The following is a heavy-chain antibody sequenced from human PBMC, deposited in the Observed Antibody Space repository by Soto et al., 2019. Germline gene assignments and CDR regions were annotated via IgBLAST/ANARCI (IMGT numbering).Heavy chain of an antibody. D-gene: IGHD1-26*01. CDR2: ISYSAST. Sequence: SETLSLTCTVSGGSINSGSYYWSWIRQHPGKGLEWIGYISYSASTYYNPSLQSRVTISADTTKSHLSLTSRSVTAADTAVYYCARDMHAGFTHYFAPGGQGTLVTVSS. CDR3: ARDMHAGFTHYFAP. V-gene: IGHV4-31*03. CDR1: GGSINSGSYY. J-gene: IGHJ5*02.